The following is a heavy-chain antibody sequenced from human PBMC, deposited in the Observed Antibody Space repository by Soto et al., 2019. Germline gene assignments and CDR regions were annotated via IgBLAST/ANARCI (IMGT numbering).Heavy chain of an antibody. J-gene: IGHJ6*02. Sequence: GASVKVSCKASGYTFAGYYMHWVRQAPGQGLEWMGWINPNSGGTNYAQKFQGWVTMTRDTSISTAYMELSRLRSDDTAVYYCARARGEMRYYYYYGMDVWGQGTTVTVSS. V-gene: IGHV1-2*04. CDR3: ARARGEMRYYYYYGMDV. CDR1: GYTFAGYY. CDR2: INPNSGGT. D-gene: IGHD3-10*01.